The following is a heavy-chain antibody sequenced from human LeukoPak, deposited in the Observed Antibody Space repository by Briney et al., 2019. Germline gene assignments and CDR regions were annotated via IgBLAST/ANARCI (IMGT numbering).Heavy chain of an antibody. Sequence: SETLSLTCTVSGGSISSYYWSWIRQPPGKGLEWLGYIYYSGSTNYNPSLKSRVTISIDTSKNQISLKLSSVTAADTAVYYCARDSSRYGAYYYGMDVWGQGTTVTVSS. CDR1: GGSISSYY. J-gene: IGHJ6*02. D-gene: IGHD4/OR15-4a*01. CDR3: ARDSSRYGAYYYGMDV. CDR2: IYYSGST. V-gene: IGHV4-59*01.